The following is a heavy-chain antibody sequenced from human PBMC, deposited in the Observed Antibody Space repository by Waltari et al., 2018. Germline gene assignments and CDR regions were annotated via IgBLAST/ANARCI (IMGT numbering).Heavy chain of an antibody. Sequence: QLQLQESGPGLVKPSETLSLTCTVSGGSISSSSYYWGWIRQPPGKGLEWIGSIYYSGSTYYNPSLKSRVTISVDTSKNQFSLKLSSVTAADTAVYYCASPSRGWVATNWFDPWGQGTLVTVSS. D-gene: IGHD2-15*01. CDR3: ASPSRGWVATNWFDP. V-gene: IGHV4-39*07. J-gene: IGHJ5*02. CDR1: GGSISSSSYY. CDR2: IYYSGST.